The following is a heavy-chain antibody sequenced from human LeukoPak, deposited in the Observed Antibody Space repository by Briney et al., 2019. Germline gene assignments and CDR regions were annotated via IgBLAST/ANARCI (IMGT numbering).Heavy chain of an antibody. CDR1: GFTFSSSA. J-gene: IGHJ4*02. CDR2: ISNNGGYT. V-gene: IGHV3-23*01. D-gene: IGHD2-15*01. Sequence: PGGSLRLSCAASGFTFSSSAMSWVCQAPGKGLEWVSAISNNGGYTYYADSVQGRFTISRDNSKSTLCLQMNSLRAEDTAVYYCAKQLGYCSDGSCYFPYWGQGTLVTFSS. CDR3: AKQLGYCSDGSCYFPY.